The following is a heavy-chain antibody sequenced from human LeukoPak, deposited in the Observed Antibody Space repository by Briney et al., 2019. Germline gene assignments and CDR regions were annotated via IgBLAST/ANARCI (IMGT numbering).Heavy chain of an antibody. V-gene: IGHV1-69*04. D-gene: IGHD3-22*01. Sequence: SVKVSCKASGGTFSSYAISWVRQAPGQGLEWMGRIIPILGIANYAQKFQGRVTITADKSTSTAYMELSSLRSEDTAVYYCARVSTYYYDSSGPPAYYYYGMDVWGQGTTVTVSS. J-gene: IGHJ6*02. CDR3: ARVSTYYYDSSGPPAYYYYGMDV. CDR2: IIPILGIA. CDR1: GGTFSSYA.